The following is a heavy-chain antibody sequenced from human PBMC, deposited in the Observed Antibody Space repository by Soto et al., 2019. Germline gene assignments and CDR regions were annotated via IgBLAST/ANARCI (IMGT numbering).Heavy chain of an antibody. CDR3: ARSGDNYNVLDY. D-gene: IGHD3-10*02. Sequence: GGSLRLSCAASGFTFSSYAMSWVRQAPGKWLEWISYSSNSGTFTRYSDSVKGRFSISRDNTKNFLYLQMNSLRAEDTAVYYCARSGDNYNVLDYWGQGTPVTVSS. CDR2: SSNSGTFT. J-gene: IGHJ4*02. CDR1: GFTFSSYA. V-gene: IGHV3-21*05.